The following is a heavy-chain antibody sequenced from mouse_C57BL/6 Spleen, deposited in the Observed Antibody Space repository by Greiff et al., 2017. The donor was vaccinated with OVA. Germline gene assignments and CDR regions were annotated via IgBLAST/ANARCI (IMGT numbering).Heavy chain of an antibody. D-gene: IGHD3-1*01. V-gene: IGHV5-17*01. Sequence: EVKLVESGGGLVKPGGSLKLSCAASGFTFSDYGMHWVRQAPEKGLEWVAYISSGSSTIYYADTVKGRFTISRDNAKNTLFLQMTSLRSEDTAMYYCARGGYGGCAYWGQVALVTVAA. CDR1: GFTFSDYG. CDR3: ARGGYGGCAY. J-gene: IGHJ3*01. CDR2: ISSGSSTI.